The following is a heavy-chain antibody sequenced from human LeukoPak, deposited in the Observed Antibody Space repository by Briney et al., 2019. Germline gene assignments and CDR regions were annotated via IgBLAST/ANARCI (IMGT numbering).Heavy chain of an antibody. Sequence: SETLSLTCTVSGGSISSYYWSWIRQPAGKGLEWIGRIYTSGSTNYNPSLKSRVTISVDTSKNQFSLKLSSVTAADTAVYYCARGVTVTHSYYYYYMDVWGKGTTVTVSS. CDR2: IYTSGST. CDR3: ARGVTVTHSYYYYYMDV. V-gene: IGHV4-4*07. J-gene: IGHJ6*03. D-gene: IGHD4-11*01. CDR1: GGSISSYY.